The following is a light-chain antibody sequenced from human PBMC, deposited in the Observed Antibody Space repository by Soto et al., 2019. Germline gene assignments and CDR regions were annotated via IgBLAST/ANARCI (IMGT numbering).Light chain of an antibody. J-gene: IGLJ2*01. CDR1: SSNIGNNY. CDR2: ENN. CDR3: GTLDSSLSAVV. V-gene: IGLV1-51*01. Sequence: QSVLTQPPSVSAAPGQKVTISCSGSSSNIGNNYVSWYQQPPGTAPKLLIYENNKQPSGIPDRFSGSKSGTSATLGITGLQTGDDDDYYGGTLDSSLSAVVFGGGTKLTVL.